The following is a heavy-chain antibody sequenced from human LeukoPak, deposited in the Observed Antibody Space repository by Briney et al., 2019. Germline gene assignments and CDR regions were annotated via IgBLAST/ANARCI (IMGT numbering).Heavy chain of an antibody. V-gene: IGHV1-18*01. CDR3: ARVGWPQYYYYYGMDV. J-gene: IGHJ6*02. D-gene: IGHD2-15*01. CDR1: GYTFTSYG. Sequence: ASVTVSCKASGYTFTSYGISWVRQAPGQGLEWMGWISAYNGNTNYAQKLQGRVTMTTDTSTSTAYMELRSLRSDDTAVYYCARVGWPQYYYYYGMDVWGQGTTVTVSS. CDR2: ISAYNGNT.